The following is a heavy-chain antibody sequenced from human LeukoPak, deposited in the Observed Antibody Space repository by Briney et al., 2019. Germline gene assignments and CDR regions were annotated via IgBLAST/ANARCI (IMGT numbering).Heavy chain of an antibody. CDR3: ARAPLGVRGPYYMDV. J-gene: IGHJ6*03. V-gene: IGHV3-23*01. Sequence: AGGSLRLSCAAFGFTFSSYAMSWVRQAPGKGLEWVSAISGSGGSTYYADSVKGRFTISRDNSKNTLYLQMNSLRAEDTAVYYCARAPLGVRGPYYMDVWGKGTTVTVSS. CDR2: ISGSGGST. D-gene: IGHD3-10*01. CDR1: GFTFSSYA.